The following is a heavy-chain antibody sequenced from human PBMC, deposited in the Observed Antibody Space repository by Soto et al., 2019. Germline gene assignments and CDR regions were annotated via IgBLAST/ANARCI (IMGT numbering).Heavy chain of an antibody. J-gene: IGHJ6*03. CDR1: GGPISRYF. CDR3: APDDAPYYYMDV. CDR2: IYYSGST. Sequence: QVQLQESGPGLVKPSETLSLTCTVSGGPISRYFCSWIRQPPGKGLQWIGHIYYSGSTDYNPSLKSRVAISVDASKTHFSLRLNSGTAADAAVYYCAPDDAPYYYMDVWGKGTTVTVSS. V-gene: IGHV4-59*13. D-gene: IGHD2-2*01.